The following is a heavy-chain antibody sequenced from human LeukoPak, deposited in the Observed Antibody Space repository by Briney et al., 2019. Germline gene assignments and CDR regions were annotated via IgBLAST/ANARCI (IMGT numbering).Heavy chain of an antibody. D-gene: IGHD2-15*01. CDR1: GGSISTGYY. V-gene: IGHV4-38-2*02. CDR3: ARRLNYCSGGTCYRIFDY. CDR2: IYHSGST. Sequence: PSETLSLTCTVSGGSISTGYYWGWIRQPPGKGLEWIGSIYHSGSTYYNPSLKSRVTISVDTSKNQFSLKLNSVTAADTAVYFCARRLNYCSGGTCYRIFDYWGQGTLVTVSS. J-gene: IGHJ4*02.